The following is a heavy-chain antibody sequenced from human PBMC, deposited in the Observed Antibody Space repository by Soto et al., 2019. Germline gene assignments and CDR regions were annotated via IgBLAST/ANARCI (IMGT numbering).Heavy chain of an antibody. CDR2: IFYLGSS. Sequence: SETLSLTCTVSGDSIISSDFYWGWVRQPPGKGLEWIGSIFYLGSSYYNPSLKSRVTISVDTSKNQFSLKLSSVTAADTAVYYCARDGNYGFDYWGQGTLVTV. CDR3: ARDGNYGFDY. D-gene: IGHD1-7*01. CDR1: GDSIISSDFY. V-gene: IGHV4-39*07. J-gene: IGHJ4*02.